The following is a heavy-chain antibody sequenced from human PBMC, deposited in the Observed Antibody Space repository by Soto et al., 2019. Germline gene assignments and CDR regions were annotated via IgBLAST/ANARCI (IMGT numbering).Heavy chain of an antibody. CDR2: ISSSGSTI. D-gene: IGHD6-6*01. V-gene: IGHV3-11*01. CDR3: ARDLEQLVHRNYYYGMDV. J-gene: IGHJ6*02. CDR1: GFTFSDYY. Sequence: GSLRLSCAASGFTFSDYYMSWIRQAPGKGLEWVSYISSSGSTIYYADSVKGRFTISRDNAKNSLYLQMNSLRAEDTAVYYCARDLEQLVHRNYYYGMDVWGQGTTVTVSS.